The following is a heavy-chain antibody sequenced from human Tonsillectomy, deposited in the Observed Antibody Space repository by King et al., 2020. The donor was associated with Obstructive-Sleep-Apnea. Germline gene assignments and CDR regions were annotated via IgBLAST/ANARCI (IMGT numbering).Heavy chain of an antibody. J-gene: IGHJ4*02. CDR1: GFTFSSYW. CDR2: INSDGSST. CDR3: ARASSGLGGVIA. D-gene: IGHD3-16*02. Sequence: QLVQSGGGLVQPGGSLRLSCAASGFTFSSYWMHWVRQAPGKGLVWVSRINSDGSSTSYADSVKGRFTISRDNAKNTLYLQMNSLRAEDTAVYYCARASSGLGGVIAWGQGTLVTVSS. V-gene: IGHV3-74*02.